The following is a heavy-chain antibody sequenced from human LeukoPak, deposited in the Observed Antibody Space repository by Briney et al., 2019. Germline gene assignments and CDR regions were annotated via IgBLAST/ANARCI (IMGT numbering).Heavy chain of an antibody. CDR2: IYYSGST. J-gene: IGHJ5*02. CDR1: GGSISSNY. D-gene: IGHD6-13*01. CDR3: ARLRAAAGLST. V-gene: IGHV4-59*08. Sequence: SETLSLTCTVSGGSISSNYWSWIRQPPGKGLEWIGYIYYSGSTNYNPSLKSRVTISVDTSKNQFSLKLSSVTAADTAVYYCARLRAAAGLSTWGQGTLVTVSS.